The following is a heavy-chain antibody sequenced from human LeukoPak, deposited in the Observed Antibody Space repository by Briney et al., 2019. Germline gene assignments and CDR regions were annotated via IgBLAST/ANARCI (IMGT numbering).Heavy chain of an antibody. J-gene: IGHJ4*02. Sequence: PSETLPLTCTVSGGSLSSYYWCWIRQPPGKGLEWIGYIYYSGSTSYNPSLKSRVTISVDTSKNQFSLMLSSVTAADTALYYCARDLRGASWYDYWGQGTLVTVSS. V-gene: IGHV4-59*01. D-gene: IGHD6-13*01. CDR1: GGSLSSYY. CDR2: IYYSGST. CDR3: ARDLRGASWYDY.